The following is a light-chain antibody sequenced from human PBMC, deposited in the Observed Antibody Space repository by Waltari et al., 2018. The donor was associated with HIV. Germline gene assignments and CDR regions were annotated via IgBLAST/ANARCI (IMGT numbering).Light chain of an antibody. CDR1: KLGDKY. J-gene: IGLJ2*01. V-gene: IGLV3-1*01. Sequence: SYELTQPPSVSVSPGQTASITCSGDKLGDKYACWYQQKPGQSPVLVIYKDNKRPSGIPGGFSGSNSGNTATLTISGAQAMDEADYYCQAWDNSVVFGGGTKLTVL. CDR2: KDN. CDR3: QAWDNSVV.